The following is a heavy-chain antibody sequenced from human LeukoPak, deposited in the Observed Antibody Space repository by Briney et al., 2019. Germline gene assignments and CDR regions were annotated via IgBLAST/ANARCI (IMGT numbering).Heavy chain of an antibody. CDR2: ISPSGDRM. CDR3: ARIQRYTSGQPFDY. V-gene: IGHV3-48*03. J-gene: IGHJ4*02. D-gene: IGHD2-2*02. Sequence: PGGSLRLSCAVSGFTFSTYEMTWVRQAPGKGLGWVSYISPSGDRMYYADSVKGRFTISRDNAKNALYLQMNSLRAEDTSVYYCARIQRYTSGQPFDYWGQGTLVTVSS. CDR1: GFTFSTYE.